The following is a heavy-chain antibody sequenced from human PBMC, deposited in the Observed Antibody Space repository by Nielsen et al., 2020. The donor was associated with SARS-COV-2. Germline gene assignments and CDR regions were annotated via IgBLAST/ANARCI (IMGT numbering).Heavy chain of an antibody. CDR1: GFTFSSYG. Sequence: LSLTCAASGFTFSSYGMHWVRQAPGKGLEWVAVISYDGSNKYYADSVKGRFTISRDNSKNTLYLQMNSLRAEDTAVYYCAREPRLIGALDYWGQGTLVTVSS. D-gene: IGHD3-10*01. J-gene: IGHJ4*02. V-gene: IGHV3-30*19. CDR2: ISYDGSNK. CDR3: AREPRLIGALDY.